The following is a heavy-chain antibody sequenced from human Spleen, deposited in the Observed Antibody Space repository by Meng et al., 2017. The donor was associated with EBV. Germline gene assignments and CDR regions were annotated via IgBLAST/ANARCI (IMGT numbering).Heavy chain of an antibody. CDR1: GYTFTGNY. J-gene: IGHJ4*02. D-gene: IGHD1/OR15-1a*01. V-gene: IGHV1-2*06. CDR3: ARGGTRTFNNNKTY. CDR2: IIPNSGGT. Sequence: QVLRGQFGSELKKPGASVKVSCKAYGYTFTGNYMHWVQQAPGQGLEWMGRIIPNSGGTYYAQKFQGRVTMTTDTSISTAYMELSRLTSDDTAVYYCARGGTRTFNNNKTYWGRGTLVTVSS.